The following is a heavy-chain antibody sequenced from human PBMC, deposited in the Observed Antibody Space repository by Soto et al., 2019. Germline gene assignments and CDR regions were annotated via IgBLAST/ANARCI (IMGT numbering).Heavy chain of an antibody. Sequence: QVQLVESGGGVVQPGRSLRLSCAASGFSFSSYGMHWVRQAPGKGLEWVAVISYDGSNKYYADSVKGRFTISRDNSKNTLYLQMNSLRAEDMSVYYCAKELGFGDTLYWYFDLYGRGPVVTV. D-gene: IGHD4-17*01. J-gene: IGHJ2*01. CDR2: ISYDGSNK. V-gene: IGHV3-30*18. CDR1: GFSFSSYG. CDR3: AKELGFGDTLYWYFDL.